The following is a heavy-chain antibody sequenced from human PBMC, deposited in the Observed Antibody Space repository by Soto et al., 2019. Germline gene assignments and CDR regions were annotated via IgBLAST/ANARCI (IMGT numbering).Heavy chain of an antibody. J-gene: IGHJ3*02. CDR2: ISYDGKSE. V-gene: IGHV3-30*04. Sequence: QVQLVESGGGVVQPGKSLRLSCAASGFIFGAYTMHWVRQPPGKGLEWVAVISYDGKSEHYTDPVKGRFTVSRDNSKSTLYLQMNSLKSDDTAVYYCARDGYCGRSDGFDIWGQGTMVTVSS. CDR1: GFIFGAYT. D-gene: IGHD1-26*01. CDR3: ARDGYCGRSDGFDI.